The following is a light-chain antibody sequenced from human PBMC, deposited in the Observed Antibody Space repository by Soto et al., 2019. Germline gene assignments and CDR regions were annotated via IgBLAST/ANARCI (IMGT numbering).Light chain of an antibody. CDR1: SSDVGAYNY. J-gene: IGLJ2*01. Sequence: QSALTQPASVTGSPGQSITISCTGTSSDVGAYNYVSWYQQHPGKAPKLMAYEVNNRPSGVSDRFSGSKSGNTASLTISGLQAEDEADYYCNSHTTSRSLVFGGGTKVTVL. CDR3: NSHTTSRSLV. V-gene: IGLV2-14*01. CDR2: EVN.